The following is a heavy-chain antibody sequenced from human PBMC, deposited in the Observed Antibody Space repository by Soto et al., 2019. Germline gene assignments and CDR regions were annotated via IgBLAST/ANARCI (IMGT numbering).Heavy chain of an antibody. V-gene: IGHV4-39*01. D-gene: IGHD5-12*01. CDR1: GGSISSSSYY. J-gene: IGHJ4*02. CDR2: IYYSGST. CDR3: ATRIVATETFDY. Sequence: SETLSLTCTVSGGSISSSSYYWGWIRQPPGKGLEWIGSIYYSGSTYYNPSLKSRVTISVDTSKNQFSLTVTSVTAADTAVYYCATRIVATETFDYWGQGTLVTVSS.